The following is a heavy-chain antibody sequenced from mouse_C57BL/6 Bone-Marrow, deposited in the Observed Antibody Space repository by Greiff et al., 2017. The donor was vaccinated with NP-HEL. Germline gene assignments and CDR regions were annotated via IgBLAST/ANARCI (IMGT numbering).Heavy chain of an antibody. Sequence: EVQGVESGGDLVKPGGSLKLSCAASGFTFSSYGMSWVRQTPDKRLEWVATISSGGSYTYYPDSVKGRFTISRDNAKNTLYLQMSSLKSEDTAMYYCARTGYSFAYWGQGTLVTVSA. J-gene: IGHJ3*01. CDR3: ARTGYSFAY. D-gene: IGHD2-3*01. V-gene: IGHV5-6*01. CDR2: ISSGGSYT. CDR1: GFTFSSYG.